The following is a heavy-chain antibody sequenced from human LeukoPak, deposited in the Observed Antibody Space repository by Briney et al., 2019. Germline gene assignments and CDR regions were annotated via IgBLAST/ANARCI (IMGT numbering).Heavy chain of an antibody. CDR3: ARDVVVVVAADSNFDY. D-gene: IGHD2-15*01. Sequence: PGGSLRLSCAASGFTVGNNYMAWVRQIPGKGLEWVSFIYSRGSTYYADSVKGRFSISRDSSKNTMYLQMNSLRAEDTAVYYCARDVVVVVAADSNFDYWGQGTLVTVSS. J-gene: IGHJ4*02. CDR2: IYSRGST. V-gene: IGHV3-66*01. CDR1: GFTVGNNY.